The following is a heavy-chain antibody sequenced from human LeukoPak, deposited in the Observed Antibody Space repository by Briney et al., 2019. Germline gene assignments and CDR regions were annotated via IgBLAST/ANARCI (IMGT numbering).Heavy chain of an antibody. D-gene: IGHD6-19*01. Sequence: GDLRLSCAASGFTFDDYGMSWVRQAPGKGLEWVSGNNWNGDATGYADSVKGRFTMSRDNAKNSLYLQMNSLSVEDTALYYCARGADQKGSGWHYYFDYWGQGTLVTVSS. CDR2: NNWNGDAT. V-gene: IGHV3-20*04. CDR3: ARGADQKGSGWHYYFDY. CDR1: GFTFDDYG. J-gene: IGHJ4*02.